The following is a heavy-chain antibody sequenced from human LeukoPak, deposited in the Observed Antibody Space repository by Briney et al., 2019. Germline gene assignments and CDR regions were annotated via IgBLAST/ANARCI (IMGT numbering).Heavy chain of an antibody. Sequence: SETLSLTCAVYGGSFSGYYWSWIRQPPGKGLEWIGEINHSGSTNYNPSLKSRVTISVDTSKNQFSLKLSSVTAADTAVYYCARVRRRRVVPAAIGAFDIWGQGTMVTVSS. J-gene: IGHJ3*02. CDR1: GGSFSGYY. V-gene: IGHV4-34*01. CDR2: INHSGST. D-gene: IGHD2-2*01. CDR3: ARVRRRRVVPAAIGAFDI.